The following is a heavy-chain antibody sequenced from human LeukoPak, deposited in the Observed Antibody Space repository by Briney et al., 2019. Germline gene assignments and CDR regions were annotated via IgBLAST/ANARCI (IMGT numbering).Heavy chain of an antibody. V-gene: IGHV1-2*02. CDR3: ARSKNIAAAGTGVGY. J-gene: IGHJ4*02. CDR1: GYTFTGYY. CDR2: INPNSGGT. Sequence: ASVKVSCKASGYTFTGYYMHWVRQAPGQGLEWMGLINPNSGGTNYAQKFQGRVTMTRDTSISTAYMELSRLRSDDTAVYYCARSKNIAAAGTGVGYWGQGTLVTVSS. D-gene: IGHD6-13*01.